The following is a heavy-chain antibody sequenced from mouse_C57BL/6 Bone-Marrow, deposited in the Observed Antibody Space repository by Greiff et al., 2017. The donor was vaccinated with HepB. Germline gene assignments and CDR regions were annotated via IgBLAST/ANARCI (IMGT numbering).Heavy chain of an antibody. Sequence: EVKLMESGAGLVKPGGSLKLSCAASGFTFSSYAMSWVRQTPEKRLEWVAYISSGGDYIYYADTVKGRFTISSDNARNTLYLQMSSLKSEDTAMYYCTSDTYFYAMDYWGQGTSVTVSS. CDR2: ISSGGDYI. CDR3: TSDTYFYAMDY. V-gene: IGHV5-9-1*02. CDR1: GFTFSSYA. D-gene: IGHD1-1*01. J-gene: IGHJ4*01.